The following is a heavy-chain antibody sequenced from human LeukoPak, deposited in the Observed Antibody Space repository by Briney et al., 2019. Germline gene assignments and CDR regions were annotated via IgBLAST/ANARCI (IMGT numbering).Heavy chain of an antibody. V-gene: IGHV1-69*13. CDR2: IIPIFGTA. J-gene: IGHJ4*02. CDR1: GYTFTSYY. D-gene: IGHD1-26*01. CDR3: ARASQPLYSGSYWGAPYYFDY. Sequence: GASAKVSCKASGYTFTSYYMHWVRQAPGQGLEWMGGIIPIFGTANYAQKFQGRVTITADESTSTAYMELSSLRSEDTAVYYCARASQPLYSGSYWGAPYYFDYWGQGTLVTVSS.